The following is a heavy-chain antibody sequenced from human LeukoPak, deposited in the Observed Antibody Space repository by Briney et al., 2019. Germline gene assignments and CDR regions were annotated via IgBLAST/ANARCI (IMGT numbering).Heavy chain of an antibody. V-gene: IGHV3-7*01. D-gene: IGHD3-10*01. CDR3: ARDREEMVRAPYGFNI. CDR2: IKQDGSEK. J-gene: IGHJ3*02. CDR1: GFTFSRYW. Sequence: AGGSLRLSCGASGFTFSRYWMSWVRQAPGKGLEWVANIKQDGSEKYYVDSVKGRSTISRDNAKNSLYLQMNSLRTEDTAVYFCARDREEMVRAPYGFNIWGQGTRVTVSS.